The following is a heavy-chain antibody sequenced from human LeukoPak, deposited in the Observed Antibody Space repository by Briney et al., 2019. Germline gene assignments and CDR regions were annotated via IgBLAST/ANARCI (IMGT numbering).Heavy chain of an antibody. J-gene: IGHJ6*04. CDR3: ARDWWGAPRGIVVVPAAIRTRLDV. D-gene: IGHD2-2*02. Sequence: PGGSLRLSCAASGFTFSSYSMNWVRQAPGKGLEWVSSISSSSSYIYYADSVKGRFTISRDNAKNSLYLQMNSLRAEDTAVYYCARDWWGAPRGIVVVPAAIRTRLDVWGKGTTVTVSS. V-gene: IGHV3-21*01. CDR1: GFTFSSYS. CDR2: ISSSSSYI.